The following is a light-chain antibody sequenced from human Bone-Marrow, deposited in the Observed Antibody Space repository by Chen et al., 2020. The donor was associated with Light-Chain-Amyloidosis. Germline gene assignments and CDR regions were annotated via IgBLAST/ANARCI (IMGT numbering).Light chain of an antibody. Sequence: EIVMTQSPATLSVSPGERAPLSCRASQSVSSNLAWYQQKPGQAPGLLIYGASARATGIPARFSGSGSGTEFTLTISSLQSEEFAVYYGQQYNNWPRTFGQGTKVEIK. V-gene: IGKV3-15*01. J-gene: IGKJ1*01. CDR2: GAS. CDR3: QQYNNWPRT. CDR1: QSVSSN.